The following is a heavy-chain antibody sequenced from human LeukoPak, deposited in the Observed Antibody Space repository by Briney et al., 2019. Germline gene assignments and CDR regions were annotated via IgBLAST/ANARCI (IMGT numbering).Heavy chain of an antibody. CDR1: GYTLTELS. Sequence: ASVKVSCKVSGYTLTELSMHWVRQAPGKGLEWMGRFDPEDGETIYAQKFQGRVTMTEDTSTDTAYMELSRLRSEDTAVYYCATALYYDSSGFNYLNDYWGQGTLVTVSS. V-gene: IGHV1-24*01. CDR3: ATALYYDSSGFNYLNDY. CDR2: FDPEDGET. J-gene: IGHJ4*02. D-gene: IGHD3-22*01.